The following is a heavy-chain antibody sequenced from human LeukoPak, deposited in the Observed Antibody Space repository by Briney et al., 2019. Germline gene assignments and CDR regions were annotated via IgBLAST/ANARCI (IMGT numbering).Heavy chain of an antibody. V-gene: IGHV1-69*04. CDR2: IIPILGIA. D-gene: IGHD3-9*01. J-gene: IGHJ4*02. CDR3: ARPVLTGYRFDY. Sequence: SVKVSCKASGGTFSSYAISWVRQAPGQGLEWMGRIIPILGIANYAQKFQGRVTITADKSTSTAYMELSSLRSEDAAVYYCARPVLTGYRFDYWGQGTLVTVSS. CDR1: GGTFSSYA.